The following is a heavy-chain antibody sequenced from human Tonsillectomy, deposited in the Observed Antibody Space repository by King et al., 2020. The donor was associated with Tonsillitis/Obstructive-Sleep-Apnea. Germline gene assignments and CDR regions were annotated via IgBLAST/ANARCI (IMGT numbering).Heavy chain of an antibody. CDR1: GYSISSNNW. V-gene: IGHV4-28*05. CDR2: IYYTGSI. CDR3: ARGPAGTFYYYMDV. Sequence: VQLQESGPGLVKPSDTLSLTCAVSGYSISSNNWWGWIRQPPGKGLEWIGFIYYTGSIYYNPSLKSRLTMSVDTSKHQFSLSLSSVTAVDTAVYYCARGPAGTFYYYMDVWGKGTTVTVSS. J-gene: IGHJ6*03. D-gene: IGHD6-13*01.